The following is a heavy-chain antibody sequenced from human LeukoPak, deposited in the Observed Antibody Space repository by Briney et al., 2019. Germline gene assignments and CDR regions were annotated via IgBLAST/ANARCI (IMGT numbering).Heavy chain of an antibody. J-gene: IGHJ4*02. Sequence: GRSLRLSCAASAFTFSTSEMNWVRQAPGKGLEWVSYISSSGSTIYYADSVKGRFTISRDNAKNSLYLQMNSLRAEDTAVYYCAREVVEGARIDYWGQGTLVTVFS. CDR3: AREVVEGARIDY. CDR2: ISSSGSTI. V-gene: IGHV3-48*03. CDR1: AFTFSTSE. D-gene: IGHD1-26*01.